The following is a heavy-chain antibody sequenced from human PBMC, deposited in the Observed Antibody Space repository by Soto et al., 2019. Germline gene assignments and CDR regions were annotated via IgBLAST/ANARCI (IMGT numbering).Heavy chain of an antibody. CDR3: AKVGNSGSYKGHFDY. V-gene: IGHV3-23*01. D-gene: IGHD1-26*01. Sequence: GGSLRLSCAASGFTFSSYAMSWVRQAPGKGLEWVSAISGSGGSTYYADSVKGRFTISRDNSKNTLYLQMNSLRAEDTAVYYCAKVGNSGSYKGHFDYWGQGTLVTVSS. CDR1: GFTFSSYA. CDR2: ISGSGGST. J-gene: IGHJ4*02.